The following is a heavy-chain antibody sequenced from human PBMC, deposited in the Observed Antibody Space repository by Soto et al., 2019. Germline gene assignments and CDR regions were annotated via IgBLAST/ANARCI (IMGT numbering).Heavy chain of an antibody. CDR1: GFSLSTSGVG. CDR3: AHFPHYCSGGSCYSYYFDY. Sequence: KESGPTLVKPTKTLTLTCTFSGFSLSTSGVGVSWIRQPPGKALEWLALIYWDDDKRYSPSLKSRLTITKDTSKNQVVLTMTNMDPVDTATYYCAHFPHYCSGGSCYSYYFDYWGQGTLVTVSS. D-gene: IGHD2-15*01. CDR2: IYWDDDK. J-gene: IGHJ4*02. V-gene: IGHV2-5*02.